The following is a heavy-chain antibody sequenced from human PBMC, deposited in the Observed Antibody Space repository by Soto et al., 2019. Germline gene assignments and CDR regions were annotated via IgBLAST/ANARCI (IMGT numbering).Heavy chain of an antibody. Sequence: GESLKLSCKGSGYSFTSYWIGWVRQMPGKGLEWMGIIYPGDSDTRYSPSFQGQVTISADKSISTAYLQWSSLKASDTAMYYCARTAYGDYIEYYMDVWGKGTTVTVSS. V-gene: IGHV5-51*01. J-gene: IGHJ6*03. CDR2: IYPGDSDT. CDR1: GYSFTSYW. CDR3: ARTAYGDYIEYYMDV. D-gene: IGHD4-17*01.